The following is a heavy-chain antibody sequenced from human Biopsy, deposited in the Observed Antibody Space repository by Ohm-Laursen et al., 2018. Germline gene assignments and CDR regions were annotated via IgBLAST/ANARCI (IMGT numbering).Heavy chain of an antibody. J-gene: IGHJ4*02. V-gene: IGHV3-9*01. CDR1: GFTFDDHV. Sequence: SLRLSCAAFGFTFDDHVMHWVRQAPGKGLEWVSGISWDGGSEGYADSVKGRFTISRDNAKNSLFLQMNSLTTEDTALYYCVRGYSSSWSGYLDHRGQGTLVTVSS. CDR2: ISWDGGSE. D-gene: IGHD3-3*01. CDR3: VRGYSSSWSGYLDH.